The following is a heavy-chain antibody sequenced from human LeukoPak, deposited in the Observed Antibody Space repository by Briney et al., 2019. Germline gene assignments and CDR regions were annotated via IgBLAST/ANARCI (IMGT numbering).Heavy chain of an antibody. Sequence: GGSLRLSCAASGFTFSSYSMNWVRQAPGKGLEWVSLIYSGGTTYYADSVKGRFTISRDNSKNTLYLQMSSLTAKDTAVYYCAKDRSIGTYYTFDSWGQGTLVTVSS. J-gene: IGHJ4*02. CDR2: IYSGGTT. CDR1: GFTFSSYS. CDR3: AKDRSIGTYYTFDS. V-gene: IGHV3-53*01. D-gene: IGHD1-26*01.